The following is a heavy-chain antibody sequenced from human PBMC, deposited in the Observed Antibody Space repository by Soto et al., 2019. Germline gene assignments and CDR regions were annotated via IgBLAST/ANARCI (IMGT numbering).Heavy chain of an antibody. D-gene: IGHD2-15*01. Sequence: RLSCAASEFTEFTFSSYSMHWVRQAPGKGLEWVSSISSSSSYIYYADSVKGRFTISRDNAKNSLYLQMNSLRAEDTAVYYCLGVVVRRRRDVDYWGQVTVVTGSS. CDR3: LGVVVRRRRDVDY. V-gene: IGHV3-21*01. J-gene: IGHJ4*02. CDR2: ISSSSSYI. CDR1: EFTEFTFSSYS.